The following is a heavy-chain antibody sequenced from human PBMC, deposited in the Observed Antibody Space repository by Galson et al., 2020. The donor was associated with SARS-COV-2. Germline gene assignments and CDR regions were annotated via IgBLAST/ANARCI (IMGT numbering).Heavy chain of an antibody. J-gene: IGHJ6*02. CDR2: IDYSGTT. Sequence: SETLSLTCTVSGGSLSPYYCSWLRQPPGKGLEWVGNIDYSGTTTYNPSLKSRITISLQTSKNQFSLNLSSMTAADTAVYYCARGCGDYPNGHYGLDVWGHGTTVTLSS. CDR1: GGSLSPYY. CDR3: ARGCGDYPNGHYGLDV. D-gene: IGHD4-17*01. V-gene: IGHV4-59*01.